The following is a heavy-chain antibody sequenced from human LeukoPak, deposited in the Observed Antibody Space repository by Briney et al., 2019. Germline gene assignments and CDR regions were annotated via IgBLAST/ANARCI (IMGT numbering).Heavy chain of an antibody. V-gene: IGHV3-74*01. CDR1: GFTFSTYW. Sequence: GGSLRLSCAASGFTFSTYWMHWVRHAPGKGRVWVSRISSDGSITGYADSVKGRFTISRDNAKNTLYLQMNSLRAEDTAVYYCAKDLPPFYCSSTSCYFVWGQGTLVTVSS. CDR3: AKDLPPFYCSSTSCYFV. CDR2: ISSDGSIT. D-gene: IGHD2-2*01. J-gene: IGHJ4*02.